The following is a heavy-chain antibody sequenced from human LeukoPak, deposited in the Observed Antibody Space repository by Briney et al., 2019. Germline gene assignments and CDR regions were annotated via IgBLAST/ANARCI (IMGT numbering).Heavy chain of an antibody. CDR3: ARVGDAGSSGYYLYYFDY. D-gene: IGHD3-22*01. CDR1: GGSISSYY. J-gene: IGHJ4*02. CDR2: IYYSGST. Sequence: SETLSLTCTVSGGSISSYYWSWIRQPPGKGLEWIGYIYYSGSTNYNPSLKSRVTISVDTSKNQFSLKLSSVTAADTAVYYCARVGDAGSSGYYLYYFDYWGQGTLVTVSS. V-gene: IGHV4-59*12.